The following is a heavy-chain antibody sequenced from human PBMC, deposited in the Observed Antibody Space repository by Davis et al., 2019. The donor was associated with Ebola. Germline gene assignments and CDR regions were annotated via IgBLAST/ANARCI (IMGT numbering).Heavy chain of an antibody. CDR1: GGSFSGYY. V-gene: IGHV4-34*01. D-gene: IGHD6-19*01. Sequence: SETLSLTCAVYGGSFSGYYWSWIRQPPGKGLEWVGEINHSGSTNYNPSLKSRVTISVNTSKNHFSLQLSSVTAADTAVYYCARWLSCWDYNWFDPWGQGTLVTVSS. CDR3: ARWLSCWDYNWFDP. CDR2: INHSGST. J-gene: IGHJ5*02.